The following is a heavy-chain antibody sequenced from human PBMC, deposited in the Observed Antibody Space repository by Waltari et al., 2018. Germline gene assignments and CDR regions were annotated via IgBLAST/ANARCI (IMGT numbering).Heavy chain of an antibody. CDR3: ARESDDSSGYDY. D-gene: IGHD3-22*01. J-gene: IGHJ4*02. CDR2: ISAYNGNT. CDR1: GYTFPPYG. V-gene: IGHV1-18*01. Sequence: QVKLVQSGAEVKKPGASVQVSCKASGYTFPPYGISWVRQAPGQGLEWMGWISAYNGNTIYAQKLQGRVTMTTDTSTSTAYMELRSLRSDDTAVYFCARESDDSSGYDYWGQGSLVTVSS.